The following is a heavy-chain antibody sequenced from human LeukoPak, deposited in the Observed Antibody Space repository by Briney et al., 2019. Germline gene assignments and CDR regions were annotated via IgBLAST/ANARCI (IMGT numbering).Heavy chain of an antibody. D-gene: IGHD3-22*01. V-gene: IGHV1-2*06. CDR2: INPNSGGT. CDR3: ARTDDSSGYRDAFDI. CDR1: GYTFTGYY. Sequence: ASVKVSCKASGYTFTGYYMHWVRQAPGQGLEWMGRINPNSGGTNYAQKFQGRVTMTRDTSISTAYMELSRLRSDDTAAYYCARTDDSSGYRDAFDIWGQGTMVTVSS. J-gene: IGHJ3*02.